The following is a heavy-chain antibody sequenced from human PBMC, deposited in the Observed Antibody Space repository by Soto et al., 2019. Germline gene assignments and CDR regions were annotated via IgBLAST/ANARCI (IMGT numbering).Heavy chain of an antibody. CDR3: VRTSLVVAAATREDY. Sequence: PGGSLRLSCAASGFTVSSKYMSWVRQAPGKGLEWVSLIQSGGRTYYADSVKGRFTISRDNAENTLYLQMNSLRAEDTAVYYCVRTSLVVAAATREDYWGQGTLVTVSS. CDR2: IQSGGRT. D-gene: IGHD2-15*01. J-gene: IGHJ4*02. V-gene: IGHV3-66*01. CDR1: GFTVSSKY.